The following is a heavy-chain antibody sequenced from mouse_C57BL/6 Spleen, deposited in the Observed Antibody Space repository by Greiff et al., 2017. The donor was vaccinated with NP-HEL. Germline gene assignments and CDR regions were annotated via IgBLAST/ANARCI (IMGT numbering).Heavy chain of an antibody. V-gene: IGHV1-26*01. CDR2: INPNNGGT. Sequence: EVQLQQSGPELVKPGASVKISCKASGYTFTDYYMNWVKQSHGKSLEWIGDINPNNGGTSYNQKFKGKATLTVDKSSSTAYMELRSLTSEDSAVYYCAHLLYYAMDYWGQGTSVTVSS. D-gene: IGHD2-1*01. CDR3: AHLLYYAMDY. J-gene: IGHJ4*01. CDR1: GYTFTDYY.